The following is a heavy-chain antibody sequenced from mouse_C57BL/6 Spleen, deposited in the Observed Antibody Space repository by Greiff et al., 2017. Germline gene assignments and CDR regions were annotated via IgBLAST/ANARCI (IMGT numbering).Heavy chain of an antibody. CDR3: ALGTTGAWFAY. V-gene: IGHV1-80*01. J-gene: IGHJ3*01. CDR1: GYAFSSYR. D-gene: IGHD4-1*01. CDR2: IYPGDGDT. Sequence: VKLQESGAELVKPGASVKISCKASGYAFSSYRMNWVKQRPGKGLEWIGQIYPGDGDTNYNGKFKGKATLTADKSSSTAYMQLSSLTSEDSAVYFCALGTTGAWFAYWGQGTLVTVSA.